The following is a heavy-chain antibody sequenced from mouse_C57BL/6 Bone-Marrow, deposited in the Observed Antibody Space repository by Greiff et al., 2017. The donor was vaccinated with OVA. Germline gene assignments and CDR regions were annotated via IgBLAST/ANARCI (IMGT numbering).Heavy chain of an antibody. CDR2: FTMYSDAT. CDR3: ARGAYYSNPDY. Sequence: LQQSGAELVRPGSSVKLSCKASYFAFMASAMHWVKQRPGHGLEWIGSFTMYSDATEYSENFKGKATLTANTSSSTAYMELSSLKSEDSAVYYCARGAYYSNPDYWGQGTTRTVSS. V-gene: IGHV1-49*01. J-gene: IGHJ2*01. D-gene: IGHD2-5*01. CDR1: YFAFMASA.